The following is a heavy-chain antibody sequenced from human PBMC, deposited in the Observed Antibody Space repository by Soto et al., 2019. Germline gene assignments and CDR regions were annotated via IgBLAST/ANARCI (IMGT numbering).Heavy chain of an antibody. Sequence: QVQLVQSGAEVKKPGSSVKVSCKASGGTFSSYAISWVRQAPGQGLEWMGGLIPIFGTANYAQKFQGRVTITADESTSTAYMEVSSRRSEDTAVYYCARVVLMTMVRGVSSNWFDPCGQGTLVTVSS. CDR3: ARVVLMTMVRGVSSNWFDP. CDR2: LIPIFGTA. D-gene: IGHD3-10*01. V-gene: IGHV1-69*01. J-gene: IGHJ5*02. CDR1: GGTFSSYA.